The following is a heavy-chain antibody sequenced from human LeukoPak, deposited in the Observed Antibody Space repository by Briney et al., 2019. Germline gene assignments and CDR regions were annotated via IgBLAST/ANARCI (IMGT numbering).Heavy chain of an antibody. Sequence: GGSLRLSCTVSGFTVSSDSMSWVRQAPGKGLEWVSFIYSGGSTHYSDSVKGRFTISRDNSKNTLYLQMNSLKTEDTAVYYCTTDVAGTTWQTEKGWFDPWGQGTLVTVSS. CDR3: TTDVAGTTWQTEKGWFDP. CDR1: GFTVSSDS. CDR2: IYSGGST. V-gene: IGHV3-53*01. J-gene: IGHJ5*02. D-gene: IGHD6-19*01.